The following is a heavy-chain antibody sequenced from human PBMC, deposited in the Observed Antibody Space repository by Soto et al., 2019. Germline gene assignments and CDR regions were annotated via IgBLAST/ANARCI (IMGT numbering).Heavy chain of an antibody. J-gene: IGHJ6*04. CDR2: INPYTGNT. V-gene: IGHV1-18*01. Sequence: QVEMVQSGAEVKKPGASVNVSCKTSGYSFITHGISWVRQAPGQGLKWMGWINPYTGNTNYAQSLKGRVTMTTDSSTSTAYMELRRLTSDDTALYYCARSPRISRSGDVWGKVTAVTVSS. CDR1: GYSFITHG. CDR3: ARSPRISRSGDV. D-gene: IGHD4-17*01.